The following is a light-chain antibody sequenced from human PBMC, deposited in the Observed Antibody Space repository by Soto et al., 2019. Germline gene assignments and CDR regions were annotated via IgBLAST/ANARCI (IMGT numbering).Light chain of an antibody. V-gene: IGLV2-14*01. J-gene: IGLJ1*01. CDR1: SSDVGGYSY. CDR3: ASSTTSSTYV. CDR2: DVS. Sequence: QSVLTQPASVSGSPGQSIAISCNGTSSDVGGYSYVSWYQQQPGKAPKLVISDVSNRPSGVSDRFSGSKSGNTASLTISGLQTEDEADYYCASSTTSSTYVFGTGTKLTVL.